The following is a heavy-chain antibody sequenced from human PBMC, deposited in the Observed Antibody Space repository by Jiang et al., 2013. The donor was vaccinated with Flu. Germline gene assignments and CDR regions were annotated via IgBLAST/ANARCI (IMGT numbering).Heavy chain of an antibody. V-gene: IGHV4-39*01. D-gene: IGHD5-12*01. CDR1: GGSISSSSYY. Sequence: SLTCTVSGGSISSSSYYWGWIRQPPGKGLEWIGSIYYSGSTYYNPSLKSRVTISVDTSKNQFSLKLSSVTAADTAVYYCARLRGYSGYDTPGNWFDPWGQGTLVTVSS. CDR3: ARLRGYSGYDTPGNWFDP. J-gene: IGHJ5*02. CDR2: IYYSGST.